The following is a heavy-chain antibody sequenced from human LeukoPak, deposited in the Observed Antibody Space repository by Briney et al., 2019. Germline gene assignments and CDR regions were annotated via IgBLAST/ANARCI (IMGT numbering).Heavy chain of an antibody. V-gene: IGHV3-30*18. CDR2: ISYDGSNK. CDR3: AKDLGNY. CDR1: GFTFSSYG. Sequence: GRSLGLSCAASGFTFSSYGMHWVRQAPGKGLEWVAVISYDGSNKYYADSVKGRFTISRDNSKNTPYLQMNSLRAEDTAVYYCAKDLGNYWGQGTLVTVSS. J-gene: IGHJ4*02.